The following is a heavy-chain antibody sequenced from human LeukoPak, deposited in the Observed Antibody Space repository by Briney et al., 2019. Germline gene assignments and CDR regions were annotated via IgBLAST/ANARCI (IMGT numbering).Heavy chain of an antibody. D-gene: IGHD6-19*01. CDR2: IAADGGVK. J-gene: IGHJ4*02. CDR1: GFTFHDHG. V-gene: IGHV3-30*03. CDR3: AREATWGQWYFDH. Sequence: GASLRLSCVASGFTFHDHGMDWVRQAPGKGLEWVAVIAADGGVKHYADSVKGRFTLSRDNSKNTLSLQMNSLSVEDTAVYYCAREATWGQWYFDHWGQGTPVTVSS.